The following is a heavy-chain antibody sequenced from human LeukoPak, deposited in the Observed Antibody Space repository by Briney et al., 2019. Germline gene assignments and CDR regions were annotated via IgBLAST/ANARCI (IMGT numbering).Heavy chain of an antibody. CDR3: ARVGRLYYDILTGYSTPHYFDY. J-gene: IGHJ4*02. CDR1: GFTFSSYG. V-gene: IGHV3-23*01. Sequence: GGSLRLSCAASGFTFSSYGMSWVRQAPGKGLEWVSAISGSGGSTYYADSVKGRFTISRDNSKNTLYLQMNSLRAEDTAVYYCARVGRLYYDILTGYSTPHYFDYWGQGTLVTVSS. CDR2: ISGSGGST. D-gene: IGHD3-9*01.